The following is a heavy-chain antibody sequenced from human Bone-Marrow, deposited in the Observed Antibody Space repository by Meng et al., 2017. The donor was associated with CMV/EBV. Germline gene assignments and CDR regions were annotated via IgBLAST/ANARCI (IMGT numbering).Heavy chain of an antibody. CDR3: VRLGNEDGKVGWFAT. D-gene: IGHD4-23*01. J-gene: IGHJ5*01. Sequence: GESLKISCAASGFAFSDHYLYWVRQAPGKGLEWVGRVRSKVKSYSTSYAASVTGRFGISRDDSKNSVFLEMNSLKTEDSAVDYCVRLGNEDGKVGWFATWGQGPRVTCSS. CDR1: GFAFSDHY. V-gene: IGHV3-72*01. CDR2: VRSKVKSYST.